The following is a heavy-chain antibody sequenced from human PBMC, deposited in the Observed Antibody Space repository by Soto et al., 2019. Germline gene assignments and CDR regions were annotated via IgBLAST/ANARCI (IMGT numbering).Heavy chain of an antibody. Sequence: PRGPLRLSCAASGFSCSRYAMHCVRQAPCRGLAWGAAISYDVSNKYDADSVKGRFTISRDKSKNTLYLQVNSLRADDTACGVRARGGHIVSSGDYIPRDDFDIWGQATMVSASS. V-gene: IGHV3-30-3*01. CDR2: ISYDVSNK. J-gene: IGHJ3*02. CDR1: GFSCSRYA. D-gene: IGHD3-22*01. CDR3: ARGGHIVSSGDYIPRDDFDI.